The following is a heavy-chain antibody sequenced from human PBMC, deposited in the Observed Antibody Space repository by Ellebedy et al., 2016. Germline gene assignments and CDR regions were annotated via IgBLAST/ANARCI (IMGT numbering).Heavy chain of an antibody. CDR3: ARGEYGDLKHAPGY. D-gene: IGHD4-17*01. CDR2: IYSSGST. V-gene: IGHV4-59*01. CDR1: GGSISSYY. Sequence: SETLSLXXTVSGGSISSYYWSWIRQPPGKGLEWIGYIYSSGSTSYNPSLKSRVSISVDTSKKQFSLKLSSVTAADTAVYYCARGEYGDLKHAPGYWGQGTLVTVSS. J-gene: IGHJ4*02.